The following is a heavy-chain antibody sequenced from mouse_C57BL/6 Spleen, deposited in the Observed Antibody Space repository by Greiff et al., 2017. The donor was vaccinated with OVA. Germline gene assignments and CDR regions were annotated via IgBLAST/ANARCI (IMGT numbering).Heavy chain of an antibody. CDR2: IYPSDSET. V-gene: IGHV1-61*01. CDR3: ARQLRLLAMDY. J-gene: IGHJ4*01. D-gene: IGHD3-2*02. Sequence: QVQLQQPGAELVRPGSSVKLSCKASGYTFTSYWMDWVKQRPGQGLEWIGNIYPSDSETHYNQKFKDKATLTVDKSSSTAYMHLSSLTSEDSAVYYCARQLRLLAMDYWGQGTSVTVSS. CDR1: GYTFTSYW.